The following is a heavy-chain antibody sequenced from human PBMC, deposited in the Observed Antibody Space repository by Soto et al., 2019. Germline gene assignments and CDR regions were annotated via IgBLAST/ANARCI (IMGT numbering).Heavy chain of an antibody. D-gene: IGHD2-21*02. V-gene: IGHV4-30-2*01. J-gene: IGHJ5*02. CDR2: IYHSGST. CDR1: GGSISSGGYC. Sequence: SETLSLTCAVSGGSISSGGYCWSWIRQPPGKGLEWIGYIYHSGSTYYNPSLKSRVTISVDRSKNQFSLKLSSVTAADTAVYYCARVVVTAPGNWFDPWGQGTLVTVSS. CDR3: ARVVVTAPGNWFDP.